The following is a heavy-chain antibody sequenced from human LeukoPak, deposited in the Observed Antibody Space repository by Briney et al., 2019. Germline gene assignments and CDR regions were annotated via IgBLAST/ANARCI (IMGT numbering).Heavy chain of an antibody. CDR1: GYTFTAYY. CDR2: INPKSGGT. Sequence: ASVKVSCKASGYTFTAYYMHWVRQAPGQGLEWMGGINPKSGGTDYGQKFQGRVSMTRDTSISTAYMELTRLKSDDTAVYYCARVADGAQSGAFDIWGQGTVVTVSS. D-gene: IGHD4-17*01. J-gene: IGHJ3*02. V-gene: IGHV1-2*02. CDR3: ARVADGAQSGAFDI.